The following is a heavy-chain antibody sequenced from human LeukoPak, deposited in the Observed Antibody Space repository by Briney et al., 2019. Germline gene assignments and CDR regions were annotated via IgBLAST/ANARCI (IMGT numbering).Heavy chain of an antibody. CDR1: GFTFSSYG. D-gene: IGHD6-13*01. J-gene: IGHJ4*02. CDR3: AKDLHGSSFDY. CDR2: ISYDGSNK. Sequence: PGGSLRLSCAASGFTFSSYGMYWVRQAPGKGLEWVAVISYDGSNKYYADSVKGRFTISRDNSKNTLYLQMNSLRAEDTAVYYCAKDLHGSSFDYWGQGTLVTVSS. V-gene: IGHV3-30*18.